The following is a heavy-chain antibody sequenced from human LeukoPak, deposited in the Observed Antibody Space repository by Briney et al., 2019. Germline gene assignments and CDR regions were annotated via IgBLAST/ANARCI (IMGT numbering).Heavy chain of an antibody. J-gene: IGHJ4*02. CDR3: AILLHCGGGSCYSGYFDY. Sequence: ASVKVSCKASGYTFTGYYMRWVRQAPGQGLEWMGWINPNSGGTNYARKFQGRVTMTRDTSISTAYMELSRLRSDDTAVYYCAILLHCGGGSCYSGYFDYWGQGTLVTVSS. CDR1: GYTFTGYY. D-gene: IGHD2-15*01. V-gene: IGHV1-2*02. CDR2: INPNSGGT.